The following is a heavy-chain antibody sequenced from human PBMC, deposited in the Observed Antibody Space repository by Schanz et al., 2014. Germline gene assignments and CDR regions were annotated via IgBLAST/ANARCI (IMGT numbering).Heavy chain of an antibody. V-gene: IGHV3-23*01. CDR1: GFTFSNYA. Sequence: EVQLLESGGGLVQPGGSLRLSCAASGFTFSNYAMSWVRQAPGKGLEWVSSIVGGGGRTYYADSVKGRFTISRDNSKNTLYLQMNSLRGEDTAVYYCAKIRYESSGYYLPYYGMDVWGQGTTVIVSS. CDR2: IVGGGGRT. D-gene: IGHD3-22*01. CDR3: AKIRYESSGYYLPYYGMDV. J-gene: IGHJ6*02.